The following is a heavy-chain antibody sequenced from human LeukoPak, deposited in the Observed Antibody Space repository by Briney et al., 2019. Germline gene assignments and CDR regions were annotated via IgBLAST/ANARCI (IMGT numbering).Heavy chain of an antibody. J-gene: IGHJ4*02. CDR3: ARGRLPYCGGDCFSGYFDY. Sequence: GASVKVSCKASGYTSTSYYMHWVRQAPGQGLEWMGIINPSGGSTSYAQIFQGRVTMTRDTSTSTVYMELSSLRSEDTAVYYCARGRLPYCGGDCFSGYFDYWGQGALVTVSS. CDR1: GYTSTSYY. CDR2: INPSGGST. V-gene: IGHV1-46*01. D-gene: IGHD2-21*02.